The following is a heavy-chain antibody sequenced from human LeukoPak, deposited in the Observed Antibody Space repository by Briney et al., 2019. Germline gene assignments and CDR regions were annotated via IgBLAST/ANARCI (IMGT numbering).Heavy chain of an antibody. J-gene: IGHJ4*02. CDR1: GFTFNNHY. Sequence: GGSLRLPCAASGFTFNNHYMSWVRQAPGKGLEWVANINQDGSAKHYIDSVKGRFTISRDNAKKSVYLQMDSLRAEDTAVYYCARSLWPEDFWGQGTLVTVSS. CDR3: ARSLWPEDF. CDR2: INQDGSAK. V-gene: IGHV3-7*01. D-gene: IGHD2/OR15-2a*01.